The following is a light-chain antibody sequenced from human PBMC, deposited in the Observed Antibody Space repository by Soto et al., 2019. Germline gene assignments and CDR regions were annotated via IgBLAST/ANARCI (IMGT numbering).Light chain of an antibody. V-gene: IGKV3-11*01. CDR2: DAS. CDR3: QQRYNWLT. CDR1: QYIDTY. J-gene: IGKJ4*01. Sequence: VLTQSPATLSLSPGERATLSCRASQYIDTYLAWYQQKPGQAPRLLIYDASSRATGIPARFSGSGSGTDFTLTISSLEPEDLAVYYCQQRYNWLTFGGGTKVELK.